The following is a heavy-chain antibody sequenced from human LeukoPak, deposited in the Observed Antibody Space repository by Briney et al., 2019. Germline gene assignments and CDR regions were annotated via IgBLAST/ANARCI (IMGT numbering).Heavy chain of an antibody. V-gene: IGHV3-20*04. J-gene: IGHJ3*02. CDR1: GFTFDDYG. D-gene: IGHD2-2*02. Sequence: GGSLRLSCAASGFTFDDYGMSWVRQAPGKGLEWVSGINWNGGSTGYADSVKGRFTISRDNAKNSLYLQMNSLRAEDTAVYYCAKDLLSTPAVIQDAFDIWGQGTMVTVSS. CDR3: AKDLLSTPAVIQDAFDI. CDR2: INWNGGST.